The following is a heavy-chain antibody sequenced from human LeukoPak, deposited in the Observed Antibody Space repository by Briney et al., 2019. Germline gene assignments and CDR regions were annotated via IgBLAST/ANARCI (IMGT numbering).Heavy chain of an antibody. CDR1: GYGFTSFW. CDR2: IYPGDSDT. V-gene: IGHV5-51*01. D-gene: IGHD5-24*01. Sequence: GESLKISCKASGYGFTSFWIVWVRQMPGKGLEWMGIIYPGDSDTRYSPSFQGQVTISADKSISTAYLQWSSLKASDTAMYYCARPSWLQSTQATDYWGQGTLVTVSS. J-gene: IGHJ4*02. CDR3: ARPSWLQSTQATDY.